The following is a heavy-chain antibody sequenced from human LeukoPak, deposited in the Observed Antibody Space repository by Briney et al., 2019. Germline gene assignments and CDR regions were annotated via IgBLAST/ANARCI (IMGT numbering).Heavy chain of an antibody. CDR1: GYTFTGYY. CDR3: ARDRQRELPDY. D-gene: IGHD1-26*01. V-gene: IGHV1-3*01. Sequence: ASVKVSCKASGYTFTGYYMHWVRQAPGQRLEWMGWINAGNGNTKYSQKFQGRVTITRDTSASTAYMELSSLRSEDTAVYYCARDRQRELPDYWGQGTLVTVSS. J-gene: IGHJ4*02. CDR2: INAGNGNT.